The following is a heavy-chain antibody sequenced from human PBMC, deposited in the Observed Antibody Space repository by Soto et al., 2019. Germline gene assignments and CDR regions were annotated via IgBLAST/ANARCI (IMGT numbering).Heavy chain of an antibody. CDR3: ARGVDIVATTWSWFDP. J-gene: IGHJ5*02. CDR1: GYTFTSYG. V-gene: IGHV1-18*01. Sequence: ASVKVSCKASGYTFTSYGISWVRQAPGQGLEWMGWISAYNGNTNYAQKLQGRVTMTTDTSTSTAYMELRSLRSDDTAVYYCARGVDIVATTWSWFDPWGQGTLVTVSS. CDR2: ISAYNGNT. D-gene: IGHD5-12*01.